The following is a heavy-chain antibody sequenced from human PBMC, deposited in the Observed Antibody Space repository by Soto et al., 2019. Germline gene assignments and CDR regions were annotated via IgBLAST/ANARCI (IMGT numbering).Heavy chain of an antibody. V-gene: IGHV3-7*04. J-gene: IGHJ4*02. Sequence: PGGSLRLSCAASGFTFTSYWMNWVRQAPGKGLEWVANIKQDGRDKNYVDSVKGRFTISRDNAKNSLYLQMNSLRPEDTAIYYCVRGTTMPGIDYRGQGVLVTVSS. CDR3: VRGTTMPGIDY. D-gene: IGHD1-1*01. CDR2: IKQDGRDK. CDR1: GFTFTSYW.